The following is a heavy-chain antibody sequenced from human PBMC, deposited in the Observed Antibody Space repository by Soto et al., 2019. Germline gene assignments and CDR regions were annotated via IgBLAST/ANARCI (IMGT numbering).Heavy chain of an antibody. J-gene: IGHJ6*02. CDR2: IYYSGST. Sequence: SETLSLTCTVSGGSVSSGSYYWSWIRQPPGKGLEWIGYIYYSGSTNYNPSLKSRVTISVDTSKNQFSLKLSSVTAADTAVYYCARAGVLLWFGECLRGMDVLGQGTTVTV. D-gene: IGHD3-10*01. V-gene: IGHV4-61*01. CDR1: GGSVSSGSYY. CDR3: ARAGVLLWFGECLRGMDV.